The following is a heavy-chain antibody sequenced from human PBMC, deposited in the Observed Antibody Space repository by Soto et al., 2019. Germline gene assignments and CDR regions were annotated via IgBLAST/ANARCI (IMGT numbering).Heavy chain of an antibody. CDR2: INPNSGGT. CDR3: ARDSSSGSYAYYYYGMDV. Sequence: GASVKVSCKASGYTFTGYYMHWVRQAPGQGLEWMGWINPNSGGTNYAQKFQGWVTMTRDASISTAYMELSRLRSDDTAVYYCARDSSSGSYAYYYYGMDVWGQGTTVTVS. D-gene: IGHD3-10*01. J-gene: IGHJ6*02. CDR1: GYTFTGYY. V-gene: IGHV1-2*04.